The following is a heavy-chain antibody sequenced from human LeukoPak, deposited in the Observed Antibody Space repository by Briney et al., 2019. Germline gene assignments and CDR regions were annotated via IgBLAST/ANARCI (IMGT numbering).Heavy chain of an antibody. CDR3: ARDFTMVRGAVYWYYYGMGV. CDR1: GFSFSTYD. D-gene: IGHD3-10*01. J-gene: IGHJ6*02. CDR2: ISGGGAPI. V-gene: IGHV3-48*03. Sequence: PGGSLRLSCAASGFSFSTYDMNWVRQAPGKGPEWISYISGGGAPIYYGESVRGRFTISRDNAKNLLYLDMNSLRAEDTAVYYCARDFTMVRGAVYWYYYGMGVWGQGTTVTVSS.